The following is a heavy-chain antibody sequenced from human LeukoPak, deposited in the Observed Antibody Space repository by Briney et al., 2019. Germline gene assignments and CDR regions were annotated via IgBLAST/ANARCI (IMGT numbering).Heavy chain of an antibody. V-gene: IGHV3-30*02. CDR3: AKVFFGAYYYDTSGYYTFDY. Sequence: PGGSLRLPCVASGFTFSSYGMYWVRPAPGKGLGWVAFIRYDGSNKYYADCVKGRFTISRDNSKSTLFLQMNSLRAEDTAVYYCAKVFFGAYYYDTSGYYTFDYWGQGTLVTVSS. J-gene: IGHJ4*02. CDR2: IRYDGSNK. CDR1: GFTFSSYG. D-gene: IGHD3-22*01.